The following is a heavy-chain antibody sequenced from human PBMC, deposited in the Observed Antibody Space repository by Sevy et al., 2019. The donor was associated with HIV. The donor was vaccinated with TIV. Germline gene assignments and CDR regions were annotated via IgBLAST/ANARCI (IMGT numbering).Heavy chain of an antibody. CDR1: GFTFSNYW. CDR3: ARDCNSASCLWGLDV. CDR2: IKRDGSEK. V-gene: IGHV3-7*03. Sequence: GSLRLSCAASGFTFSNYWMTWVRQAPGKGLEWVANIKRDGSEKYYVDSVKGRFTISRDNAKNSLYLQMNSLRAEDTALYYCARDCNSASCLWGLDVWGQGTTVTVSS. J-gene: IGHJ6*02. D-gene: IGHD2-2*01.